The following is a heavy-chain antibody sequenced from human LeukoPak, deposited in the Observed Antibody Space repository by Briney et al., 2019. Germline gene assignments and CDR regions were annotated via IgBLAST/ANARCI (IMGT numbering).Heavy chain of an antibody. D-gene: IGHD2-8*02. V-gene: IGHV3-7*01. CDR1: GLTFSRYW. Sequence: GGSLRLSCAASGLTFSRYWMTWFCQAPGRGLEGVANIKQEGSGKYYVDSVKGRFTISRDNADRSLYLQMTSLRVEDTAVYFCASRYCTGVNCFAASYMCMDVWGKGTTVTVSS. CDR3: ASRYCTGVNCFAASYMCMDV. CDR2: IKQEGSGK. J-gene: IGHJ6*03.